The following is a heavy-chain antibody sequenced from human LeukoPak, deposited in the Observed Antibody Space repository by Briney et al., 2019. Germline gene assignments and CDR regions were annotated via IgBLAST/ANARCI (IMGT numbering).Heavy chain of an antibody. Sequence: SGPTLVNPTQTLTLTCTFSGFSLSTSGVGVGWIRQPPGRALEWLALFYWYDDKRYSPSLKSRLTITKDTSKNQVVLTMTNMDPVDTATYYCAHVVVAAFFDYWGQGTLVTVSS. D-gene: IGHD2-15*01. CDR1: GFSLSTSGVG. V-gene: IGHV2-5*01. CDR3: AHVVVAAFFDY. J-gene: IGHJ4*02. CDR2: FYWYDDK.